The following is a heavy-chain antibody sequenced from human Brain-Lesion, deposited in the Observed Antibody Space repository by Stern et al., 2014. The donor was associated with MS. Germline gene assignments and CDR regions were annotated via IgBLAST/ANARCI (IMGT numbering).Heavy chain of an antibody. CDR1: GGSISSSNW. D-gene: IGHD6-13*01. J-gene: IGHJ4*02. CDR3: ARFPASRPHVFDS. CDR2: SDHSGRT. V-gene: IGHV4-4*02. Sequence: VQLVESGPGLVKPSGTLSLTCAVSGGSISSSNWWGWVRQSPGKGLEWIGESDHSGRTIYNPSLKSRVTVSVDKSKNRFSLTLRSVTAADTAVYFCARFPASRPHVFDSWGQGTLVTVSS.